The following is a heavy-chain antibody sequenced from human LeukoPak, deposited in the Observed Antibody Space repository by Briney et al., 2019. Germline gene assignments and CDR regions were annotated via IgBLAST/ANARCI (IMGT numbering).Heavy chain of an antibody. Sequence: ASVKVSCKASGYTFTSYGISWVRQAPGQGLEWMGWISAYNGNTNYAQKPQGRVTMTTDTSTSTAYIEFRSLRSDNTAVYYCARDPYDFWSGYYLPAWFQHWGQGTLVTVPS. D-gene: IGHD3-3*01. J-gene: IGHJ1*01. CDR2: ISAYNGNT. CDR1: GYTFTSYG. CDR3: ARDPYDFWSGYYLPAWFQH. V-gene: IGHV1-18*01.